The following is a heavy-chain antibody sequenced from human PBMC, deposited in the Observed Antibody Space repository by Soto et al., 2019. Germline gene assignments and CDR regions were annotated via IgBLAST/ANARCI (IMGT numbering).Heavy chain of an antibody. CDR3: TTTKGRLEPPTDAF. V-gene: IGHV3-15*01. CDR2: IKSDAYGGAI. J-gene: IGHJ4*02. CDR1: GFTFSNSW. Sequence: EVQLVESGGGLVKPGGSLRLSCAGSGFTFSNSWMSWVRRAPGKGLEWVGRIKSDAYGGAIDYAAPVKGRFTISRDDSKNTLFLQMYNLRAEGTAVYSCTTTKGRLEPPTDAFGGQGTPVIVSS. D-gene: IGHD2-8*01.